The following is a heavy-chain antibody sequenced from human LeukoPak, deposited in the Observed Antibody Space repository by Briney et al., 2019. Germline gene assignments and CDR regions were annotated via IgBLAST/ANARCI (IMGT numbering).Heavy chain of an antibody. CDR2: INHSGST. D-gene: IGHD3-10*01. J-gene: IGHJ4*02. CDR1: GGSFSGYY. V-gene: IGHV4-34*01. Sequence: SETLSLTCAVYGGSFSGYYWSWIRQPPGKGLEWIGEINHSGSTNYNPSLKSRVTISVDTSKNQFSLKLSSVTAADTAVYYCARNGESGFDYWGQGTLLTVSS. CDR3: ARNGESGFDY.